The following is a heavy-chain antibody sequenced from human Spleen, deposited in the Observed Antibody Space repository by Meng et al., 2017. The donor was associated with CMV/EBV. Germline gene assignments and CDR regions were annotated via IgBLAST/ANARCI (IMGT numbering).Heavy chain of an antibody. CDR1: GFTFSGSA. D-gene: IGHD1-26*01. V-gene: IGHV3-73*01. CDR3: TSTKWERFDY. J-gene: IGHJ4*02. Sequence: GESLKISCAASGFTFSGSAMHWVRQASGKGLEWVGRIRGKANSYATAYAASVKGRFTISRDDSKNTAYLQMNSLKTEDTAVYYCTSTKWERFDYWGQGTLVTVS. CDR2: IRGKANSYAT.